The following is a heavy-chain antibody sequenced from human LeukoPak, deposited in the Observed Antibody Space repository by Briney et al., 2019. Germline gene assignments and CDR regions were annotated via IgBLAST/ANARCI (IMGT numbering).Heavy chain of an antibody. J-gene: IGHJ4*02. CDR2: ISSSSTT. V-gene: IGHV3-48*01. CDR1: GFTFSSYS. Sequence: GGSPRLSCAASGFTFSSYSMNWVRQAPGKGLEWVSYISSSSTTFYADSVKGRFTISRDNAKNSLYLQMNSLRAEDTAVYYCAKDPEMTGRSRFDNWGQGTLVTISS. CDR3: AKDPEMTGRSRFDN. D-gene: IGHD3-9*01.